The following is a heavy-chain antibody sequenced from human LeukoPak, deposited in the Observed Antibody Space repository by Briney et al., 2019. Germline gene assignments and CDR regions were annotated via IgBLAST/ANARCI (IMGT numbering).Heavy chain of an antibody. D-gene: IGHD2-2*01. CDR2: IYYSGST. CDR1: GGSISSGDYY. Sequence: SETLSLTCTVSGGSISSGDYYWSWIRQPPGKGLEWIGYIYYSGSTNYNPSLKSRVTISVDTSKNQFSLKLSSVTAADTAVYYCARVGYCSSTSCPGAFDIWGQGTMVTVSS. CDR3: ARVGYCSSTSCPGAFDI. J-gene: IGHJ3*02. V-gene: IGHV4-61*08.